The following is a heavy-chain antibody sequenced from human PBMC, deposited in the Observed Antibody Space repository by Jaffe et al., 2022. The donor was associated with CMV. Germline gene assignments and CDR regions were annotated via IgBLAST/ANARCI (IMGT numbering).Heavy chain of an antibody. Sequence: QVQLVQSGAEVKKPGSSVKVSCKASGGTFSSYAISWVRQAPGQGLEWMGGIIPIFGTANYAQKFQGRVTITADESTSTAYMELSSLRSEDTAVYYCAREWCSSTSCYREDYYYGMDVWGQGTTVTVSS. J-gene: IGHJ6*02. CDR2: IIPIFGTA. CDR1: GGTFSSYA. V-gene: IGHV1-69*01. D-gene: IGHD2-2*02. CDR3: AREWCSSTSCYREDYYYGMDV.